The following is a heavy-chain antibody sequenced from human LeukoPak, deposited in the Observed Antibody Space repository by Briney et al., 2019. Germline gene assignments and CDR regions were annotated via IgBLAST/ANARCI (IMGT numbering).Heavy chain of an antibody. V-gene: IGHV4-39*07. D-gene: IGHD3-3*01. J-gene: IGHJ6*03. CDR2: IYYSGST. Sequence: PSETLSLTCTVSGGSISSSSYYWGWIRQPPGKGLEWIGSIYYSGSTYYDPSLKSRVTISVDTSKNQFSLKLSSVTAADTAVYYCARSGEYYDFWSDDYYYYYYMDVWGKGTTVTVSS. CDR3: ARSGEYYDFWSDDYYYYYYMDV. CDR1: GGSISSSSYY.